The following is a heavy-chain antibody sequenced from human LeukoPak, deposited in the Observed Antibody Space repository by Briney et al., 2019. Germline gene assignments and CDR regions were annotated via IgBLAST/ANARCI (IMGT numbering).Heavy chain of an antibody. V-gene: IGHV1-2*02. Sequence: ASVKVSCKASGYTFTGYYMHWVRQAPGQGLEWMGWINPNNGGTNYAQKFQGRVTMTRDTSTSTAYMELNRLTSDDTAVYYCARDKYTGYETFDYWGQGTLVTVSS. CDR3: ARDKYTGYETFDY. J-gene: IGHJ4*02. D-gene: IGHD5-12*01. CDR1: GYTFTGYY. CDR2: INPNNGGT.